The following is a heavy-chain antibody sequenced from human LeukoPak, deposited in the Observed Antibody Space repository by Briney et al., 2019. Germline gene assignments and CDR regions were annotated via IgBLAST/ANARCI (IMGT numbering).Heavy chain of an antibody. J-gene: IGHJ4*02. CDR3: AKDPYGEPYYFDW. V-gene: IGHV3-23*01. D-gene: IGHD4-17*01. CDR2: VSASGSSS. Sequence: GGSLRLSCAASGLTFSSYAMSWVRQAPGKGLEWVSAVSASGSSSFYADSVRGRFTISRDNSENTLYLQMNSLRAEDTAVYYCAKDPYGEPYYFDWWGQGTLVTVSS. CDR1: GLTFSSYA.